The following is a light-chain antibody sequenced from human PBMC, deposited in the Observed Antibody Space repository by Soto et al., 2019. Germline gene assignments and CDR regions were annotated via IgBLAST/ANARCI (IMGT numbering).Light chain of an antibody. CDR3: SSYAGSSSFDV. CDR2: GVS. CDR1: NSDVGGYNY. J-gene: IGLJ1*01. Sequence: QSVLTQPPSASGSPGQSVTISCKGTNSDVGGYNYVSWYQQHPGKAPKLMIYGVSKRPSGVPDRFSGSKSGNTASLTVSGLQAEDEADYYCSSYAGSSSFDVFGTGTKVTVL. V-gene: IGLV2-8*01.